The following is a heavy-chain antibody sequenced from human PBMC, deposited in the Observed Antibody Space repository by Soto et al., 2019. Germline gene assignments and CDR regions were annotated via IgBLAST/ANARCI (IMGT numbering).Heavy chain of an antibody. CDR1: GAALNSGNYY. Sequence: PSETLAPTCSVSGAALNSGNYYWIWIRQVPGKGLEWIGHIYVTGAVDYNPSLRDRITISQDTSERQFSLNLRLVTAADTAVYYCARLRIATNNYKWFDPWGQGTLVTVSS. J-gene: IGHJ5*02. CDR2: IYVTGAV. V-gene: IGHV4-31*03. CDR3: ARLRIATNNYKWFDP. D-gene: IGHD2-21*01.